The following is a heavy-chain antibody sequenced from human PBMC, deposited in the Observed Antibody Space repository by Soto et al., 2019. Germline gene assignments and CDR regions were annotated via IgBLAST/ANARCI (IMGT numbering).Heavy chain of an antibody. CDR1: GYSISSGYY. Sequence: PSETLSLTCAVSGYSISSGYYWGWIRQPPGKGLEWIGSIYHSGSTYYNPSLKSRVTISVDTSKNQFSPKLSSVTAAAAAVYYCARGGAARPDYWGQGTLVTVSS. CDR2: IYHSGST. D-gene: IGHD6-6*01. V-gene: IGHV4-38-2*01. CDR3: ARGGAARPDY. J-gene: IGHJ4*02.